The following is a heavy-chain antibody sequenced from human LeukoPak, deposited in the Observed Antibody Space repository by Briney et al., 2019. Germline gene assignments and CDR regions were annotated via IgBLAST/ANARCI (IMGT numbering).Heavy chain of an antibody. CDR3: ARAKPKNMVRGLIMRRESRYYFDY. CDR1: GFTFSSYW. D-gene: IGHD3-10*01. J-gene: IGHJ4*02. V-gene: IGHV3-7*01. CDR2: IKQDGSEK. Sequence: GGSLRLSCAASGFTFSSYWMSWVRQAPGKGLEWVANIKQDGSEKYYVDSVKGRFTISRDNAKNSLYLQMSSLRAEDTAVYYCARAKPKNMVRGLIMRRESRYYFDYWGQGTLVTVSS.